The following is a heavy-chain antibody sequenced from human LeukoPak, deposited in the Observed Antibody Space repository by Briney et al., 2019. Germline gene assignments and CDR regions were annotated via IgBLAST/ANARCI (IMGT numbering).Heavy chain of an antibody. CDR3: ARAPIVVVPAAIEAVDWFDL. J-gene: IGHJ5*02. V-gene: IGHV1-18*01. D-gene: IGHD2-2*02. Sequence: ASVKVSCKASGYTFTSYGISWVRQAPGQGLEWMGWISAYNGNTNYAQKLQGRVTMTTDTSTSTAYMELRSLRSDDTAVYYCARAPIVVVPAAIEAVDWFDLWGQGTLVTVSS. CDR2: ISAYNGNT. CDR1: GYTFTSYG.